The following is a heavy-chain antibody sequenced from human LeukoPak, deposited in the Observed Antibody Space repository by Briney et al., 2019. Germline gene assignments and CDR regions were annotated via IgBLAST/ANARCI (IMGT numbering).Heavy chain of an antibody. V-gene: IGHV3-30*18. Sequence: GGSLRLSCAASGFTFSSYGMHWVRQAPGKGLEWVAVISYDGSNKYYADSVKGRFTISRDNSKNTLYLQMNSLRAEDTAVYYYAKGSEFGELLPPFDYWGQGTLVTVSS. CDR1: GFTFSSYG. CDR3: AKGSEFGELLPPFDY. D-gene: IGHD3-10*01. CDR2: ISYDGSNK. J-gene: IGHJ4*02.